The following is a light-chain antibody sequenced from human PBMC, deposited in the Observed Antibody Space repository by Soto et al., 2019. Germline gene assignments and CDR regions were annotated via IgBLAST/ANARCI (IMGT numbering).Light chain of an antibody. Sequence: HSVLSQPPSASGTPGQRVTISCSGSSSNIGSNTVNWYQQLPGAAPKLLIYTNDQRPSGVPDRFSGSKSGTSASLAISGLQSEDEADYYCAAWDDSLNGYVAFGGGTQLTVL. CDR2: TND. J-gene: IGLJ2*01. V-gene: IGLV1-44*01. CDR3: AAWDDSLNGYVA. CDR1: SSNIGSNT.